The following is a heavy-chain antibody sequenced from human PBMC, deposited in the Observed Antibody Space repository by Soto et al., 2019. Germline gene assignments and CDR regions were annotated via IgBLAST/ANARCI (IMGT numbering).Heavy chain of an antibody. V-gene: IGHV3-9*01. Sequence: GGSLRLSCAASGFTFDDYAMHWVRQAPGKGLEWVSGISWNSGSIGYADSVKGRFTISRDNAKNSLYLQMNSLRAEDTALYYCAKDMALSYYYDSSGYPGGFDPWGQGTLVTVSS. CDR3: AKDMALSYYYDSSGYPGGFDP. CDR2: ISWNSGSI. CDR1: GFTFDDYA. J-gene: IGHJ5*02. D-gene: IGHD3-22*01.